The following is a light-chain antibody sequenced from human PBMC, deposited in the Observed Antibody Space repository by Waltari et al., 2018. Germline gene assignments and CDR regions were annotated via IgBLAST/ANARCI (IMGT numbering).Light chain of an antibody. V-gene: IGKV4-1*01. CDR1: QSVLYSSNNKNY. CDR2: WAS. Sequence: IVVTQSPDSLTVSLGVRASINRKSSQSVLYSSNNKNYLAWYQQKPGQPPKLLIYWASTRESGVPDRFSGSGSGTDFTLTISSLQAEDVAVYYCQQYYSTPFTFGPGTKVDIK. J-gene: IGKJ3*01. CDR3: QQYYSTPFT.